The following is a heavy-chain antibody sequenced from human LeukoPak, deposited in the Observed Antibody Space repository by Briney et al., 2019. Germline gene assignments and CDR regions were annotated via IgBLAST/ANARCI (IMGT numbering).Heavy chain of an antibody. CDR2: INHNGNVN. CDR1: GFTFSSYW. V-gene: IGHV3-7*03. J-gene: IGHJ6*02. D-gene: IGHD3-16*01. Sequence: GGSLRLSCAASGFTFSSYWMNWARQAPGKGLEWVASINHNGNVNYYVDSVKGRFTISRDNAKNSLYLQMSNLRPEGTAVYFCARGGGLDVWGQGATVTVSS. CDR3: ARGGGLDV.